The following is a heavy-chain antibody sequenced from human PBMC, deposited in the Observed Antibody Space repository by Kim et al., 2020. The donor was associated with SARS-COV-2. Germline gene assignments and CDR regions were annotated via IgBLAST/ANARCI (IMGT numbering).Heavy chain of an antibody. Sequence: PVKVSCKASGGTFSSYAISWVRQAPGQGLEWIGGIIPIFGTANYAQKFQCRVTITADESTSTAYMELSSLRSEDTAVYYCATPVFGDHLDYWGQGTLV. J-gene: IGHJ4*02. CDR3: ATPVFGDHLDY. CDR2: IIPIFGTA. D-gene: IGHD3-10*02. CDR1: GGTFSSYA. V-gene: IGHV1-69*13.